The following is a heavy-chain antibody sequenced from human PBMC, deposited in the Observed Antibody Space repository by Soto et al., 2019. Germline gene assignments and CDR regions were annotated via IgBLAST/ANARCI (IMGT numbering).Heavy chain of an antibody. Sequence: SETLSLTCAVSGGSITSSNWWSWVRQPPGKGLEWIGEIYHSGSSNYNPSLKSRVTISVDTSKNQFSLKLNSMTAADTAVYYCARHNYGSGSTYFDYWGQGTLVTVSS. J-gene: IGHJ4*02. CDR3: ARHNYGSGSTYFDY. D-gene: IGHD3-10*01. CDR1: GGSITSSNW. V-gene: IGHV4-4*02. CDR2: IYHSGSS.